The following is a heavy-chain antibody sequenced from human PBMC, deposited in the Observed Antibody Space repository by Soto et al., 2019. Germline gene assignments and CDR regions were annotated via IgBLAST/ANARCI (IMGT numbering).Heavy chain of an antibody. V-gene: IGHV6-1*01. Sequence: SQPLSLTCVISGDSVSSNSAAWNWIRQSPSRGLEWLGRTYYRSRWYNDYAVSVRSRITVNADTSKNQFSLHLNSVTPEDTAVYYCARDLPWDVWGKGTTVTVSS. CDR1: GDSVSSNSAA. J-gene: IGHJ6*04. CDR3: ARDLPWDV. CDR2: TYYRSRWYN.